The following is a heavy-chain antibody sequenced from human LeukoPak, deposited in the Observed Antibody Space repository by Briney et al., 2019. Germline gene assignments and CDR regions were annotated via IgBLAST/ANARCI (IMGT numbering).Heavy chain of an antibody. J-gene: IGHJ4*02. Sequence: GGSLRLSCAASGFTFSSYSMNWVRQAPGKGLEWVSSISSSSSYIYYADSVKGRFTISRDNAKNSLYLQMNSLRAEDTAVYYWGGVAPPPQYSRGWWSDTDYGGQGPLVPVPS. CDR3: GGVAPPPQYSRGWWSDTDY. V-gene: IGHV3-21*01. CDR2: ISSSSSYI. D-gene: IGHD6-19*01. CDR1: GFTFSSYS.